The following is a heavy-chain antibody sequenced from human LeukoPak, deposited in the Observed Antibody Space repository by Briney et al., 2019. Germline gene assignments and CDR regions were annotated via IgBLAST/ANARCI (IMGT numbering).Heavy chain of an antibody. CDR3: AKGPVSGSYYFDY. CDR2: ISYDGSNK. V-gene: IGHV3-30*18. Sequence: GGSLRLSCAASGFTFSSYGMHWVRQAPGKGLEWVAVISYDGSNKYYADSVKGRFTISRDNSKNTLYLQMNSLRAEDTAVYYCAKGPVSGSYYFDYWGQGTLVTVSS. CDR1: GFTFSSYG. J-gene: IGHJ4*02. D-gene: IGHD1-26*01.